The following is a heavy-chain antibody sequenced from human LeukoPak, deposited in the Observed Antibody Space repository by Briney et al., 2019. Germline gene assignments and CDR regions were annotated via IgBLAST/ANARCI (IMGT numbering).Heavy chain of an antibody. CDR1: GGSISSYF. D-gene: IGHD2-2*01. CDR3: ARGVPAASVYYYYYGMDV. Sequence: PSETLSLTCTVSGGSISSYFWSWIRQPPGKGLEWVGYIYDSGSTNYNPSLKSRVTISVDTSKNQFSLKLSSVTAADTAVYYCARGVPAASVYYYYYGMDVWGQGTTVTVSS. V-gene: IGHV4-59*12. CDR2: IYDSGST. J-gene: IGHJ6*02.